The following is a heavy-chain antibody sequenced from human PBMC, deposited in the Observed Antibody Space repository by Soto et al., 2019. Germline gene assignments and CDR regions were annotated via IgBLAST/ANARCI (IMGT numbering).Heavy chain of an antibody. CDR3: ARVDKGDWFDP. CDR1: GGSISSYY. D-gene: IGHD1-26*01. V-gene: IGHV4-59*01. CDR2: IYYSGST. Sequence: TLSLTCTVSGGSISSYYWSWIRQPPGKGLEWIGYIYYSGSTNYNPSLKSRVTISVDTSKNQFSLKLSSVTAADTAVYYCARVDKGDWFDPWGQGILVTVSS. J-gene: IGHJ5*02.